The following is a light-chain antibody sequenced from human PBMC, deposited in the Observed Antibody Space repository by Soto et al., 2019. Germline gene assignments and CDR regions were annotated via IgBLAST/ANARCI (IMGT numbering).Light chain of an antibody. Sequence: EIVMTQSPATLSVSPGERATLSCRASQSISNNLAWYQHKPGQAPSFLIYAASTRATGIPARFSGSGSGTEFTLTISSLQSEDFAVYYCQQYSNWPPWTFGQGTKVEI. J-gene: IGKJ1*01. CDR1: QSISNN. CDR3: QQYSNWPPWT. V-gene: IGKV3-15*01. CDR2: AAS.